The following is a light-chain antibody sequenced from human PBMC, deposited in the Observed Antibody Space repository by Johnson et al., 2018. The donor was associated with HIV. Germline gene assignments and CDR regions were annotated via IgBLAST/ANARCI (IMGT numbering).Light chain of an antibody. V-gene: IGLV1-51*01. Sequence: QSVLTQPPSVSAAPGQKVTISCSGSSSNIGDNYVSWYQQFPETAPKLLIYDNNKLPSGIPDRFSGSKSGTSATLGITGLQTGDEADYYCGTWDGRLSVYVIRTGTKVTVL. CDR2: DNN. J-gene: IGLJ1*01. CDR1: SSNIGDNY. CDR3: GTWDGRLSVYV.